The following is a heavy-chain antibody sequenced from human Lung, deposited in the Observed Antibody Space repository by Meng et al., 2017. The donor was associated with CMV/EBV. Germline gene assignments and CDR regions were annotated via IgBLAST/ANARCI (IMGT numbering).Heavy chain of an antibody. CDR3: ARTPRGYSYGYSAYYFDY. CDR1: GFTFSLFE. CDR2: INDATNNK. Sequence: GGSLRLXXAASGFTFSLFEMNWVRQAPGKGLEWISYINDATNNKYYADSVKGRFTISRDNAQNSLYLQMSSLRADDTAVYFCARTPRGYSYGYSAYYFDYWGQGTXVTVSS. V-gene: IGHV3-48*03. J-gene: IGHJ4*02. D-gene: IGHD5-18*01.